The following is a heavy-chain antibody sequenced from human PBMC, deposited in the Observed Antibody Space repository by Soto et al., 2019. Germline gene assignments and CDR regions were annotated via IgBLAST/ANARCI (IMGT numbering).Heavy chain of an antibody. D-gene: IGHD2-15*01. CDR2: IFYSGST. V-gene: IGHV4-31*03. CDR1: GDSISSDNYY. Sequence: TLSLTCTVAGDSISSDNYYCSWIRQHPGKGLEWIGYIFYSGSTHYNPSLKSRVTISVDTSKNQFSLKLSSVTAADTAVYYCARLTTGYCSGGSCPPPYWGQGTPVTVS. CDR3: ARLTTGYCSGGSCPPPY. J-gene: IGHJ4*02.